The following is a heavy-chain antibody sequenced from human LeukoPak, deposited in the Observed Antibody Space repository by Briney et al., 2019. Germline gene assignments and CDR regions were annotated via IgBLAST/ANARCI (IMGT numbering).Heavy chain of an antibody. J-gene: IGHJ4*02. V-gene: IGHV3-7*04. CDR2: IKHDGSDK. CDR1: GFTFSSYW. Sequence: GGSLRLSCAASGFTFSSYWMSWVRQAPGKGLEWVANIKHDGSDKNYVDSVKGRFTISRDNAENSVYLQMNSLRAEDTAVYYCARDIAMAGDDYWGQGTLVTVSS. CDR3: ARDIAMAGDDY. D-gene: IGHD6-19*01.